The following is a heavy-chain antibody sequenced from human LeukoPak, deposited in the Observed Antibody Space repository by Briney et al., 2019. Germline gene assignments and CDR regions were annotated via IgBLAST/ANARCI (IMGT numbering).Heavy chain of an antibody. D-gene: IGHD5-18*01. CDR2: IIPILGIA. J-gene: IGHJ4*02. CDR3: ARTDTAMVTWNY. V-gene: IGHV1-69*04. Sequence: SVKVSCKASGGTFSSYAISWVRQAPGQGLEWMGRIIPILGIANYAQKFQGRVTITADKSTSTAYIELSSLRSEDTAVYYCARTDTAMVTWNYWGQGTLVTVSS. CDR1: GGTFSSYA.